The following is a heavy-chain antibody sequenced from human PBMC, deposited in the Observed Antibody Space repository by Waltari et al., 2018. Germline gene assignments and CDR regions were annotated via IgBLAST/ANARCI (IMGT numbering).Heavy chain of an antibody. CDR1: GLTFTSYT. CDR2: ISSNGRYI. V-gene: IGHV3-21*01. Sequence: EVQLVESGGDLVRPGGSLRLSCSASGLTFTSYTMHWVRQAPGKGLEWVSSISSNGRYIYYADSVKGRFTISRDNAKNSLYLQLTSLRAEDTAVYYCARVVDYGDLYLYFYGLDVWGQGTTVAVSS. CDR3: ARVVDYGDLYLYFYGLDV. J-gene: IGHJ6*02. D-gene: IGHD4-17*01.